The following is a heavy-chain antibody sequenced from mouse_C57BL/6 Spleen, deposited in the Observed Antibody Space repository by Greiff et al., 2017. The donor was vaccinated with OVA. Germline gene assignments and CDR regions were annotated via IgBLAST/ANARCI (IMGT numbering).Heavy chain of an antibody. J-gene: IGHJ4*01. CDR2: IYPRSGNT. D-gene: IGHD1-1*01. V-gene: IGHV1-81*01. CDR3: AREGLYYYGSSPHYYAMDY. CDR1: GYTFTSYG. Sequence: QVHVKQSGAELARPGASVKLSCKASGYTFTSYGISWVKQRTGQGLEWIGEIYPRSGNTYYNEKFKGKATLTADKSSSTAYMELRSLTSEDSAVYFCAREGLYYYGSSPHYYAMDYWGQGTSVTVSS.